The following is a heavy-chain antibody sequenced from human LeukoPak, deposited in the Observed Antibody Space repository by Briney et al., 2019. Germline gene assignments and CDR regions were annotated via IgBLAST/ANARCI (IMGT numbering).Heavy chain of an antibody. V-gene: IGHV4-38-2*02. J-gene: IGHJ4*02. CDR3: ARSVYSSGYYQHDY. CDR2: IYHSGST. CDR1: GYSISSGYY. Sequence: SETLSLTCTVSGYSISSGYYWGWIRQPPGKGLEWIGSIYHSGSTYYNPSLKSRVTISVDTSKNQFSLKLSSVTAADTAVYYCARSVYSSGYYQHDYWGQGTLVTVSS. D-gene: IGHD3-22*01.